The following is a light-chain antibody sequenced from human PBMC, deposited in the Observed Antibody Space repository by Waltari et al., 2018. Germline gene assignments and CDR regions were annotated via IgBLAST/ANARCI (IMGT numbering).Light chain of an antibody. CDR3: QQYYSYPPLT. CDR2: AAS. CDR1: QGISSY. J-gene: IGKJ4*01. V-gene: IGKV1-8*01. Sequence: AIRITQSPSSLSASTGDRVTITCRASQGISSYLAWYQQKPGKAPKLLIYAASTLQSGVPSRFSGSGSGTDFTLTICCLQSEDFATYYCQQYYSYPPLTFGRGTKVEIK.